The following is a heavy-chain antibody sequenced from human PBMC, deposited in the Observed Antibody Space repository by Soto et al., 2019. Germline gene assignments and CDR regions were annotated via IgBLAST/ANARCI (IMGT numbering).Heavy chain of an antibody. CDR3: ARDGSPTY. Sequence: QVQLQESGPGLVKPSETLSLTCIVSGGSISPYYWTWIRQPPGKGLEWIGHIYYSGSPNYNPSLKRRVTISVDTSKSQFALKLSSVTAADTAVYYCARDGSPTYWGQGMLVTVSS. CDR2: IYYSGSP. J-gene: IGHJ4*02. CDR1: GGSISPYY. V-gene: IGHV4-59*01.